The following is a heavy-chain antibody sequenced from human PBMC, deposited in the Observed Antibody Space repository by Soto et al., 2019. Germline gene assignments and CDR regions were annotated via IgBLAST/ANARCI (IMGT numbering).Heavy chain of an antibody. D-gene: IGHD3-3*01. Sequence: SETLSLTCTVSGGSISSYYWSWIRQPPGKGLEWIGYIYYSGSTNYNPSLKSRVTISVDTSKNQFSLKLSSVTAADTAVYYCARDVGVAGSGSYYYYYMDVWGKGTTVTVSS. CDR3: ARDVGVAGSGSYYYYYMDV. CDR2: IYYSGST. J-gene: IGHJ6*03. V-gene: IGHV4-59*01. CDR1: GGSISSYY.